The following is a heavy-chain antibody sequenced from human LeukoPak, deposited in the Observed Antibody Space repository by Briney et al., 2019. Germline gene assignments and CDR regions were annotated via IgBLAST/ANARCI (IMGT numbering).Heavy chain of an antibody. CDR1: VFSFISYA. J-gene: IGHJ3*02. D-gene: IGHD3-10*01. Sequence: GGALRLSCAASVFSFISYAMSWVRQAPGKGLEWVSGISNSGGRIYFADSVKGRFTISRDNSKNTLYLQMNSLRAEDTAVYYCAKDLTGSGSYYGAFDIWGQGTMVTVSS. V-gene: IGHV3-23*01. CDR3: AKDLTGSGSYYGAFDI. CDR2: ISNSGGRI.